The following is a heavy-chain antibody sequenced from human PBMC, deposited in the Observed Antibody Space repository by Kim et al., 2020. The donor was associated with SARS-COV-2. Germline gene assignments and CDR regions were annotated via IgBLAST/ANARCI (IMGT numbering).Heavy chain of an antibody. Sequence: GESLKISCKASAYSFSNQWIGWVRQMPGKGLEWMGIIYPGDSDTRYSPSFQGQVTISADKSISTVYLQWSSLKASDTDIYYCARPRLVDGDSGNRFDPWGQGTLVTVSS. CDR1: AYSFSNQW. D-gene: IGHD2-8*02. J-gene: IGHJ5*02. CDR2: IYPGDSDT. CDR3: ARPRLVDGDSGNRFDP. V-gene: IGHV5-51*01.